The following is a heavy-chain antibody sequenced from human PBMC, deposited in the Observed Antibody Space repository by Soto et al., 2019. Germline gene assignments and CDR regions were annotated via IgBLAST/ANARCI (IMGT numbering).Heavy chain of an antibody. V-gene: IGHV3-33*01. CDR1: GFTFSSYG. D-gene: IGHD3-16*01. Sequence: GGSLRLSCAASGFTFSSYGMHWVRQAPGKGLEWVAVIWYDGSNKYYADSVKGRFTISRDNSKNTLYLQMNSLRAEDTAVYYCARAYLLEGSEGNALDYWGQGTLVTVSS. J-gene: IGHJ4*02. CDR3: ARAYLLEGSEGNALDY. CDR2: IWYDGSNK.